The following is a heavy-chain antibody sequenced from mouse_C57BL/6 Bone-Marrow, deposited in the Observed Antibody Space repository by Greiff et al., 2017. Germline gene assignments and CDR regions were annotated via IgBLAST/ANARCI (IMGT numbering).Heavy chain of an antibody. Sequence: EVQGVESGGDLVKPGGSLKLSCAASGFTFSSYGMSWVRQTPDKRLEWVATISSGGSYTYSPDSVKGRFTISRDKAKNTLYLQMSSLKSEDTAMCYCARPQLGAIDYWGQGTSGTVSS. J-gene: IGHJ4*01. V-gene: IGHV5-6*01. CDR2: ISSGGSYT. CDR3: ARPQLGAIDY. CDR1: GFTFSSYG. D-gene: IGHD4-1*02.